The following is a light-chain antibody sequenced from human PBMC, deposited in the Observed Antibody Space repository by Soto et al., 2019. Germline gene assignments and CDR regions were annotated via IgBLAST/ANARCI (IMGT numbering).Light chain of an antibody. J-gene: IGLJ1*01. Sequence: QSVLTQPRSVSGTPGQSVSISCPGTSSDVGAYNYVSWYQQHPGKAPKLMIYDVNKRPSVDPDRFSGSKSGNTASLTISGLQCEDEADYFCCSYAVTSTYVVATGTTVTVL. CDR2: DVN. CDR1: SSDVGAYNY. V-gene: IGLV2-11*01. CDR3: CSYAVTSTYV.